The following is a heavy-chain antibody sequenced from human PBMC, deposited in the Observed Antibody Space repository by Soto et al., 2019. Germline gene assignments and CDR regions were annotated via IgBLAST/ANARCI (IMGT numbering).Heavy chain of an antibody. V-gene: IGHV1-69*13. Sequence: ASVKVSCKASGGIFSSNAISWVRQAPGQGLEWMGGILPIFGTTNYAQNFQGRATITADESTSTAYMELSSLKSEDTASYYCATGGRGYSSAPRFYFDYWGQGTLVTVSS. D-gene: IGHD5-18*01. CDR2: ILPIFGTT. CDR3: ATGGRGYSSAPRFYFDY. CDR1: GGIFSSNA. J-gene: IGHJ4*02.